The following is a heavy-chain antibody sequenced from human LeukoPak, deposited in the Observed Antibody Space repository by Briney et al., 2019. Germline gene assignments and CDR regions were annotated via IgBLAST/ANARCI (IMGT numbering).Heavy chain of an antibody. D-gene: IGHD2-2*01. CDR3: AREGPGIVVVPASKTYYYYGMDV. CDR2: IYSGGST. Sequence: GESLRLSCAVSGFIVSSDYMSWVRQAPGKGLEWVSTIYSGGSTYYADSVKGRFTISRDNSKNTLYLQMNSLRAEDTAVYYCAREGPGIVVVPASKTYYYYGMDVWGQGTTVTVSS. CDR1: GFIVSSDY. V-gene: IGHV3-53*01. J-gene: IGHJ6*02.